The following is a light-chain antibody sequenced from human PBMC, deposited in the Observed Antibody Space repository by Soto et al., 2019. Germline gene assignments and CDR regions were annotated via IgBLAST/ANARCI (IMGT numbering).Light chain of an antibody. CDR2: NAS. J-gene: IGKJ1*01. Sequence: DIQLTQSPSTLSLSLGERVTITCRASQTISSCLAWYQQKPGKAPKLLIYNASTMATGVPARFSGSGSGTEFTLTISSLQSEDFAAYYCQQYNNWSRTFGQGTKVDI. V-gene: IGKV1-5*01. CDR1: QTISSC. CDR3: QQYNNWSRT.